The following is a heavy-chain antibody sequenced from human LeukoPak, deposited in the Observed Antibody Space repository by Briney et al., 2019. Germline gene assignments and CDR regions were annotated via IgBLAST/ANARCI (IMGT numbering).Heavy chain of an antibody. CDR3: ARVGGGWYRNNWFDP. CDR2: IIPIFGTA. V-gene: IGHV1-69*13. Sequence: GASVKVSCKASGGTFSSYAISWVRQAPGQGLEWMGGIIPIFGTANYAQKFQGRVTITADESTSTAYMELSSLRSEDTAVYYCARVGGGWYRNNWFDPWGQGTLVTVSS. CDR1: GGTFSSYA. D-gene: IGHD6-19*01. J-gene: IGHJ5*02.